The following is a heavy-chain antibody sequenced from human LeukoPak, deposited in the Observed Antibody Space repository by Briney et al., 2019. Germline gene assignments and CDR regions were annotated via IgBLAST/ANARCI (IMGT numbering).Heavy chain of an antibody. J-gene: IGHJ4*02. Sequence: SETLSLICAVYGGSFSGYYWSWIRQPPGKGLEWIGEINPSGSTNYNSSLKSRVTISVDTSKNQFSLKLSSVTAADTAVYYCARVRTWTYFDYWGQGTLVTVSS. CDR2: INPSGST. D-gene: IGHD1-1*01. CDR3: ARVRTWTYFDY. V-gene: IGHV4-34*01. CDR1: GGSFSGYY.